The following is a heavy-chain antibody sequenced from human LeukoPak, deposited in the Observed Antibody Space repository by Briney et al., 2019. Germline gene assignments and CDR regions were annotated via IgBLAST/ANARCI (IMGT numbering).Heavy chain of an antibody. Sequence: PSETLSLTCTVSGGSISSSSYYWGWIRQPPGKGLEWIGSIYYSGSTYYNPSLKSRVTISVDTSKNQFPLKLSSVTAADTAVYYCARGPRYFVRWGQGTLVTVSS. CDR1: GGSISSSSYY. D-gene: IGHD3-9*01. CDR2: IYYSGST. V-gene: IGHV4-39*06. J-gene: IGHJ4*02. CDR3: ARGPRYFVR.